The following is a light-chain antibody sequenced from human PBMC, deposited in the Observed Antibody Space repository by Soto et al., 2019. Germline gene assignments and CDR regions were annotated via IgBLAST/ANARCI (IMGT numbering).Light chain of an antibody. J-gene: IGKJ3*01. V-gene: IGKV3-20*01. CDR3: QQYGTPLFT. Sequence: EIVMTQSPATLSVSPGERATLSCRASQSVSSNFLAWYQQKPGQAPRLLIYGASSRATGVPDRFSGSGSGTDFTLTISRLEPGDFAVYYCQQYGTPLFTFGPGTKVDIK. CDR1: QSVSSNF. CDR2: GAS.